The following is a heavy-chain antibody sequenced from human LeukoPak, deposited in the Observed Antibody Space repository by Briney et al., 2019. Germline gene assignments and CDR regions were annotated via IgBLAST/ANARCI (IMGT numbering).Heavy chain of an antibody. CDR2: ISYDGSNK. J-gene: IGHJ4*02. Sequence: GGSLRLSCAASGFTFSSYAMHWVRQAPGKGLEWVAVISYDGSNKYYADSVKGRFTISRDNSKNTLYLQVNSLRAEDTAVYYCARVSAAGGYWGQGTLVTVSS. V-gene: IGHV3-30-3*01. D-gene: IGHD6-13*01. CDR3: ARVSAAGGY. CDR1: GFTFSSYA.